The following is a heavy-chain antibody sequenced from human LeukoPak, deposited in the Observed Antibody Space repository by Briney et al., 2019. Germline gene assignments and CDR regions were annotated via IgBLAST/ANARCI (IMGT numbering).Heavy chain of an antibody. D-gene: IGHD4-11*01. CDR2: VSYSGSP. CDR3: ARPLTGYSNTFVY. J-gene: IGHJ4*02. V-gene: IGHV4-39*01. Sequence: SETLSLTCTVSGGPIRGTSYYWAWIRQSPGKGLEWIGSVSYSGSPYYNPSLESRVAMSIDTSRNFFSLELTSVTAADTAVYFCARPLTGYSNTFVYWGRGTMVTVS. CDR1: GGPIRGTSYY.